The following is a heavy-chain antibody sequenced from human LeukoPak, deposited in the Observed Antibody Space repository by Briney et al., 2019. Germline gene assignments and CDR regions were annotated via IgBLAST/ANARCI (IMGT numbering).Heavy chain of an antibody. CDR2: INPNSGGT. CDR3: ARVYGYSYGYGY. Sequence: ASVKVSCKASGYTFTGYYMHWVRRAPGQGLEWMGWINPNSGGTNYAQKFQGRVTMTRDTSISTAYMELSRLRSDDTAVYYCARVYGYSYGYGYWGQGTLVTVSS. CDR1: GYTFTGYY. V-gene: IGHV1-2*02. D-gene: IGHD5-18*01. J-gene: IGHJ4*02.